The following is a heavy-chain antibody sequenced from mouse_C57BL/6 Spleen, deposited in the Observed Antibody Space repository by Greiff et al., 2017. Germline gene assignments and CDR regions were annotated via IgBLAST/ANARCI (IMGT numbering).Heavy chain of an antibody. J-gene: IGHJ2*01. D-gene: IGHD1-1*01. Sequence: EVQVVESGGGLVQPKGSLKLSCAASGFSFNTYAMKWVRQAPGKGLEWVARIRSKSNNYATYYADSVKDRFTISRDDSESMLYLQMNNLKTEDTAMYYCVRQGYYGSSHFDYWGQGTTLTVSS. CDR3: VRQGYYGSSHFDY. V-gene: IGHV10-1*01. CDR1: GFSFNTYA. CDR2: IRSKSNNYAT.